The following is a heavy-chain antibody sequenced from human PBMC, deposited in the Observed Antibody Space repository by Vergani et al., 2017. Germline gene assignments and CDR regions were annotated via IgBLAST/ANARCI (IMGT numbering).Heavy chain of an antibody. D-gene: IGHD2-15*01. CDR2: IHNRGKT. J-gene: IGHJ4*02. V-gene: IGHV4-38-2*02. CDR3: ARDSTCSGGSCLDY. CDR1: GYSIGSGFY. Sequence: QVRLEESGPGLVKPSETLSLTCSVSGYSIGSGFYWAWIRQSPGEGLQWLTSIHNRGKTYHNPSLKSRVTISVDTSKNQFSLKLSSVTAADTAMYYCARDSTCSGGSCLDYWGQGTLVTVSS.